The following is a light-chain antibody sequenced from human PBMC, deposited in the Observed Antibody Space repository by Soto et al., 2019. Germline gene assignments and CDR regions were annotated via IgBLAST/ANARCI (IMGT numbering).Light chain of an antibody. V-gene: IGLV1-40*01. CDR2: VNN. CDR3: QSYDRSLSAVV. CDR1: SSNIGAGYD. Sequence: QSVLTQPTSVSGAPGQRVTISCTRSSSNIGAGYDVHWYQQVPGTAPKLLISVNNKRPSGVPDRFSDSKSGTSASLAITGLQAEDEADYYCQSYDRSLSAVVFGGGTKLTVL. J-gene: IGLJ2*01.